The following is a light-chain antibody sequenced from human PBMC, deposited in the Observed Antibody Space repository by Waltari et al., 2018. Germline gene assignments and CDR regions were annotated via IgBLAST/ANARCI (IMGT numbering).Light chain of an antibody. CDR3: AAWDDSLNGFYV. CDR2: SNN. CDR1: SSNIGSNT. Sequence: QSVLTQPPSASGTPGQRVTISCSGSSSNIGSNTVNWYQQLPGTAPELLIYSNNQRPSGGPYRFSCSKSGTSASLAISGLQSEDEADYYCAAWDDSLNGFYVFGTGTKVTVL. J-gene: IGLJ1*01. V-gene: IGLV1-44*01.